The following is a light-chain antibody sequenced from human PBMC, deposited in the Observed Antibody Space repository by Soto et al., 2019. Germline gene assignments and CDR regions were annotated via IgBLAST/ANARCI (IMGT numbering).Light chain of an antibody. J-gene: IGLJ1*01. CDR3: QSYDSSLSGYV. V-gene: IGLV1-40*01. CDR1: SSNIGAGYD. CDR2: GND. Sequence: QSVLTQPPPVSGAPGQRVTISCTGSSSNIGAGYDVNWYQHLPGTAPKVLISGNDNRPSGVPDRFSGSKSGTSASLAITGLQAEDEGDYYCQSYDSSLSGYVFGSGTKLTVL.